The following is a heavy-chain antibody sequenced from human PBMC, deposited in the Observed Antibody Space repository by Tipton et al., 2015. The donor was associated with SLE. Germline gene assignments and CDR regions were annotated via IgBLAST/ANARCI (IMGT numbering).Heavy chain of an antibody. CDR2: IYTSGST. V-gene: IGHV4-4*07. J-gene: IGHJ5*02. CDR3: ARLNLQAWFDP. CDR1: GGSISSYY. Sequence: TLSLTCTVSGGSISSYYWSWIRQPAGKGLEWIGRIYTSGSTKYNPSLKSRVTISLDTSKNQFSLNLSSVTAADTAIYYCARLNLQAWFDPWGQGTLVTVSS.